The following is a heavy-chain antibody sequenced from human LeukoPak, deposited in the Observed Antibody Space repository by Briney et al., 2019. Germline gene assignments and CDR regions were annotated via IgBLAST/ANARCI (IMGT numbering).Heavy chain of an antibody. V-gene: IGHV4-4*07. Sequence: SETLSLTCTVAGGSIISNYWSWIRQSAGTGLEWIGRIYGSGITDYNPSLKSRVTMSLDTSRKQFSLRLTSVTAADTAVYYCARLKFYDSTGYSPGYYMDVWGKGTTVSVFS. CDR2: IYGSGIT. J-gene: IGHJ6*03. D-gene: IGHD3-22*01. CDR1: GGSIISNY. CDR3: ARLKFYDSTGYSPGYYMDV.